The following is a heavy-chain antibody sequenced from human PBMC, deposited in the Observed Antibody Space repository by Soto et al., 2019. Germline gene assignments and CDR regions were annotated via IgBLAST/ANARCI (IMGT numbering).Heavy chain of an antibody. Sequence: HLVESGGGVVQPGGSLRLSCAASGFAFSAFGMQWVRQTPAKGLEWVAVISYDGVNKNYPDSVKGRFTVSRDNSKNTLYLQMSTLTVDDTAVYYCAKYRRSVFYFVAFDIWGQGTLVAVSS. D-gene: IGHD3-22*01. CDR2: ISYDGVNK. CDR1: GFAFSAFG. J-gene: IGHJ3*02. CDR3: AKYRRSVFYFVAFDI. V-gene: IGHV3-30*18.